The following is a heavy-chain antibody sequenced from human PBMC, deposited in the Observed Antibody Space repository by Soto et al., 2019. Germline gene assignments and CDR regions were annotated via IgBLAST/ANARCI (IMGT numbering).Heavy chain of an antibody. Sequence: EVQLLESGGGLVQPGGSLRLSCAASGFTFSSYAMSWVRQAPGKGLEWVSAISGSGGSTYYADSVKGRFTISRDNSKNTLYLQMNSLRAEDTAVYYCAKRHGRGQLVGSLEYYFDYWGQGTLVTVSS. CDR1: GFTFSSYA. CDR2: ISGSGGST. J-gene: IGHJ4*02. CDR3: AKRHGRGQLVGSLEYYFDY. D-gene: IGHD6-6*01. V-gene: IGHV3-23*01.